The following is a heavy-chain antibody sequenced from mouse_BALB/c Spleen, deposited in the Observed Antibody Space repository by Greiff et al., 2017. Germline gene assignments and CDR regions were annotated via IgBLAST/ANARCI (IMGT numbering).Heavy chain of an antibody. CDR1: GFSLTSYG. CDR2: IWSGGST. J-gene: IGHJ1*01. V-gene: IGHV2-2*02. Sequence: QVQLKQSGPGLVQPSQSLSITCTVSGFSLTSYGVHWVRQSPGKGLEWLGVIWSGGSTDYNAAFISRLSISKDNSKSQVFFKMNSLQANDTAIYYCARKNGNYYGSSYGYFDVWGAGTTVTVSS. CDR3: ARKNGNYYGSSYGYFDV. D-gene: IGHD1-1*01.